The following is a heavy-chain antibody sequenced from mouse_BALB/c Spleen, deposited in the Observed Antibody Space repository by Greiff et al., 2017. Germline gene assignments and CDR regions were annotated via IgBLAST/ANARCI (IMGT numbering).Heavy chain of an antibody. D-gene: IGHD1-1*01. CDR3: ASRYYGSSYDYYFDY. J-gene: IGHJ2*01. V-gene: IGHV5-4*02. Sequence: EVQGVESGGGLVKPGGSLKLSCAASGFTFSDYYMYWVRQTPEKRLEWVATISDGGSYTYYPDSVKGRFTISRDNAKNNLYLQMSSLKSEDTAMYYCASRYYGSSYDYYFDYWGQGTTLTVSS. CDR2: ISDGGSYT. CDR1: GFTFSDYY.